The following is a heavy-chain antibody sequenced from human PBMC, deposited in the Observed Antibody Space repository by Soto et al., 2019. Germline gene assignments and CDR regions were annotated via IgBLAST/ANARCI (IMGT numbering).Heavy chain of an antibody. Sequence: QITLKESGPTLLKPTETLTLTCTFSEFSLSTSGVAVGWIRQPPGKALEWLALIYWDDDKRYSPSLKSRLTITKDTSKNQVVLTRTNMDPADTATYYCARGVPFDYWGQGTLVTVSS. CDR3: ARGVPFDY. D-gene: IGHD3-10*01. J-gene: IGHJ4*02. CDR1: EFSLSTSGVA. CDR2: IYWDDDK. V-gene: IGHV2-5*02.